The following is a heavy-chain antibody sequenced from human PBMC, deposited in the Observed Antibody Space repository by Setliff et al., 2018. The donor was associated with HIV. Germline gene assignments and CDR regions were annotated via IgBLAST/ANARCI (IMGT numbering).Heavy chain of an antibody. CDR3: ARVPSGLWFGKWGN. Sequence: SETLSLTCTVSGASISSGSYYWSWIRQPAGKGLEWIGHIYNTGSTYHNPSLQSRVTISLDTSKNQFSLKVNSVTAADTAVYYCARVPSGLWFGKWGNWGQGTLVTVSS. J-gene: IGHJ4*02. V-gene: IGHV4-61*10. CDR2: IYNTGST. CDR1: GASISSGSYY. D-gene: IGHD3-10*01.